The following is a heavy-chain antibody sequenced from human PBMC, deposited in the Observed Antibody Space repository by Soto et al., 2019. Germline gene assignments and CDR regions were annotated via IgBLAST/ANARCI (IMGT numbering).Heavy chain of an antibody. V-gene: IGHV3-72*01. Sequence: GGSLRLSCAVSGFTFSDHYMDWVRQAPGKGLEWVARSRNRGKGYTTEYAASVRGRFTISRDDSKNSLYLQMNSLKTEDTAVYYCAQAAAHFSYYYMDVWGKGTTVTVSS. J-gene: IGHJ6*03. CDR2: SRNRGKGYTT. CDR1: GFTFSDHY. CDR3: AQAAAHFSYYYMDV. D-gene: IGHD2-15*01.